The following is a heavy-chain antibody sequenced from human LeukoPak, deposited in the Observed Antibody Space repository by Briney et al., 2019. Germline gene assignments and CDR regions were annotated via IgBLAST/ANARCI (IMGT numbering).Heavy chain of an antibody. CDR3: ARGHYDFWSGYPTNDY. Sequence: PSETLTLTCTVSGGSISSYYWSWIRQPPGKALEWIGYIYYSGSTNYNPSLKSRVTISVDTSKNQFSLKLSSVTAADTAVYYCARGHYDFWSGYPTNDYWGQGTLVTVSS. CDR2: IYYSGST. D-gene: IGHD3-3*01. J-gene: IGHJ4*02. CDR1: GGSISSYY. V-gene: IGHV4-59*01.